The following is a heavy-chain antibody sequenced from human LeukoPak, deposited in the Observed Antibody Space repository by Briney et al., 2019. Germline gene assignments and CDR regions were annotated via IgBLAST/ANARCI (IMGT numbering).Heavy chain of an antibody. D-gene: IGHD4-17*01. CDR1: GFTFSDYY. V-gene: IGHV3-11*04. Sequence: PGGSLRLSCAASGFTFSDYYMSWIRQAPGKGLERVSYISSSGSTIYYADSVKGRFTISRDNAKNSLYLQMNSLRAEDTAVYYCARDYGDSLYYFDYWGQGTLVTVSS. J-gene: IGHJ4*02. CDR2: ISSSGSTI. CDR3: ARDYGDSLYYFDY.